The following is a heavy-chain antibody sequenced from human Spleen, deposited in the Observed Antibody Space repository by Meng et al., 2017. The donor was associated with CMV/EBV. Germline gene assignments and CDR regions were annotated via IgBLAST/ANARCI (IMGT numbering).Heavy chain of an antibody. D-gene: IGHD6-19*01. Sequence: GESLKISCAASGFSFSTYWMHWVRQAPGKGLEWLAFIRYDASNEYYADSVKGRFTISRDNSKNTLYLQMDSLRAGDTAVYYCAKDQTSKPFTSGWPPFDYWGQGTLVTVSS. CDR1: GFSFSTYW. J-gene: IGHJ4*02. CDR3: AKDQTSKPFTSGWPPFDY. CDR2: IRYDASNE. V-gene: IGHV3-30*02.